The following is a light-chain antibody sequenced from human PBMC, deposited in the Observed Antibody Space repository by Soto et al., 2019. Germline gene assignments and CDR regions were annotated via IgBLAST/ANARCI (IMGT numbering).Light chain of an antibody. Sequence: IVMTQSPATLSVSPGERATLSCRASQNIYSNIAWYQQRPGQAPRLLIYRASTRAPGVPARFSGSGSGTEFTLTISSLQSEDFAVYSCLQYHNLWAFGRGTQVEI. CDR1: QNIYSN. J-gene: IGKJ4*02. CDR3: LQYHNLWA. V-gene: IGKV3-15*01. CDR2: RAS.